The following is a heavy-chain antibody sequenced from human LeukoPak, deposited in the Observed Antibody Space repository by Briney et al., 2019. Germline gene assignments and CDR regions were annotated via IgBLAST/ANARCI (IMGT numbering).Heavy chain of an antibody. J-gene: IGHJ5*02. CDR1: GGSISSYY. Sequence: TASETLSLTCTVSGGSISSYYWSWIRQPAGKGLEWIGRIYTSGSTNYNPSLKSRVTMSVDTSSNQFSLKLSSVTAADTAVYYCAREMWSAAATTYDWFDPWGQGTLVTVSS. CDR3: AREMWSAAATTYDWFDP. D-gene: IGHD6-13*01. CDR2: IYTSGST. V-gene: IGHV4-4*07.